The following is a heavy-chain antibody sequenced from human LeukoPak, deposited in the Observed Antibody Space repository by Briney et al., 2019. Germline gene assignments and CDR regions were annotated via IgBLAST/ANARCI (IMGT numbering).Heavy chain of an antibody. V-gene: IGHV4-59*01. J-gene: IGHJ2*01. CDR1: GGSLSNYY. D-gene: IGHD3-10*01. Sequence: SETLSLTCTVCGGSLSNYYWSWIRQHPGKGLEWIGYIYYSGSPTYNPSLRSRVTISVDTSKNQFSLKLSSVTAADTAVYYCARVFYYGSGTFDLWGRGTLVTLSS. CDR2: IYYSGSP. CDR3: ARVFYYGSGTFDL.